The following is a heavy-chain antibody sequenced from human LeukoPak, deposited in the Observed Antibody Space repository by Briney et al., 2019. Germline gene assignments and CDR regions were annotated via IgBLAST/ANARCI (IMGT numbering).Heavy chain of an antibody. J-gene: IGHJ1*01. CDR3: ARGVHCSSTSCYWVGYFQH. CDR1: GGTFSSYA. Sequence: SVKVSCKASGGTFSSYAVSWVRQAPGQGLEWMGGIIPIFGTANYAQKFQGRVTITADESTSTAYMELSSLRSEDTAVYYCARGVHCSSTSCYWVGYFQHWGQGTLVTVSS. CDR2: IIPIFGTA. D-gene: IGHD2-2*01. V-gene: IGHV1-69*13.